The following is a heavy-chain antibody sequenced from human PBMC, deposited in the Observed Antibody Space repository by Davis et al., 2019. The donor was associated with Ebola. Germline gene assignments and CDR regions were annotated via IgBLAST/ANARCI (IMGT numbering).Heavy chain of an antibody. Sequence: SETLSLTCAVYGGSFSGYYWSWIRQLPGKGPEWIGEINHSGSTNYNPSLKSRVTISVDTSKNQFSLKLSSVTAADTAVYYCARGTYYYGSGSYYRPFDYWGQGTLVTVSS. CDR3: ARGTYYYGSGSYYRPFDY. J-gene: IGHJ4*02. V-gene: IGHV4-34*01. D-gene: IGHD3-10*01. CDR1: GGSFSGYY. CDR2: INHSGST.